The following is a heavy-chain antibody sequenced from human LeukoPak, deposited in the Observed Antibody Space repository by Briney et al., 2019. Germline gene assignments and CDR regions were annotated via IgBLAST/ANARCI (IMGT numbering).Heavy chain of an antibody. J-gene: IGHJ4*02. CDR2: IYYSGVT. CDR3: ARLALPGPIYYFDY. V-gene: IGHV4-39*01. Sequence: PSETLSLTCTVSGGSISSSSYYWGWIRQPPGKGLEWIGSIYYSGVTYCNPSLKGRVTISVDTSKNQFSLKLSSVTASDTAVYYCARLALPGPIYYFDYWGQGTLVTVSS. D-gene: IGHD6-19*01. CDR1: GGSISSSSYY.